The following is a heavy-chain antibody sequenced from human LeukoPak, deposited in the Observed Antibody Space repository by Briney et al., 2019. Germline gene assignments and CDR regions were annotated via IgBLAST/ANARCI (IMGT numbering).Heavy chain of an antibody. CDR3: ARQDSGTYLNPLDI. CDR2: IYYSGST. J-gene: IGHJ3*02. V-gene: IGHV4-59*08. D-gene: IGHD1-26*01. Sequence: PSETLSLTCTVSGGSISSYYWNWIRQPPGKGLEWIGDIYYSGSTNYSPSLKSRVTISVDTSKNQLSLKLRSVTAADTAVYYCARQDSGTYLNPLDIWGQGTVVTISS. CDR1: GGSISSYY.